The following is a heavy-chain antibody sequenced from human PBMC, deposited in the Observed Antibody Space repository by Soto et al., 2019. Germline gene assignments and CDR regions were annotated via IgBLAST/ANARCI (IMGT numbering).Heavy chain of an antibody. J-gene: IGHJ4*02. V-gene: IGHV3-48*03. D-gene: IGHD3-22*01. CDR3: ARSSGHYRPFDS. CDR1: GFTFSSSE. CDR2: ITSGSNTI. Sequence: EVQLVESGGGLVQPGGSLRLSCAASGFTFSSSEMNWVRQAPGKGLEWVSHITSGSNTIYYADSVKGRFTISRDNAESSLYLQMNSLRAEDTGGYYCARSSGHYRPFDSWGQGTLV.